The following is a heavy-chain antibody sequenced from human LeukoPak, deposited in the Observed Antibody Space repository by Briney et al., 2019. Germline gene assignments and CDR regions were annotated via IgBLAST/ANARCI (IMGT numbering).Heavy chain of an antibody. CDR3: AKGVWLAVAGTPDY. Sequence: GGSLRLSCAAPGFTFSSYAMSWVRQAPGKGLEWVSAISGSGGSTYYADSVKGRFTISRDNSKNTLYLQMNSLRAEDTAVYYCAKGVWLAVAGTPDYWGQGTLVTVSS. CDR2: ISGSGGST. CDR1: GFTFSSYA. J-gene: IGHJ4*02. D-gene: IGHD6-19*01. V-gene: IGHV3-23*01.